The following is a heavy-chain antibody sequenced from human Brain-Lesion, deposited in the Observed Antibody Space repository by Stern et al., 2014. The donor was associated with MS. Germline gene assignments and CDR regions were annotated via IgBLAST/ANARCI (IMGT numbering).Heavy chain of an antibody. Sequence: QVQLGQSGAEVKKPGASVKVSCKTSGYIFTGYYIHWVRQAPGQGLEWMAWINPKTGGTKYAQKVQGRVTMSRDTSISTAYVELSSLTSDDTAVYYCARDQRGITIFGVVTDYYYLGMDVWGQGTTVTVSS. V-gene: IGHV1-2*02. J-gene: IGHJ6*02. CDR3: ARDQRGITIFGVVTDYYYLGMDV. CDR1: GYIFTGYY. CDR2: INPKTGGT. D-gene: IGHD3-3*01.